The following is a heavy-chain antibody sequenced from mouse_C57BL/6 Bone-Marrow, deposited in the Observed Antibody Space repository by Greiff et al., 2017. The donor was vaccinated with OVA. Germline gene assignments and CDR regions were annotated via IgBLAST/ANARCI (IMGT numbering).Heavy chain of an antibody. V-gene: IGHV3-6*01. J-gene: IGHJ4*01. Sequence: EVKLQESGPGLVKPSQSLSLTCSVTGYSITSGYYWNWIRQFPGNKLEWMGYISYDGSNNYNPSLKNRISITRDTSKNQFFLKLNSVTTEDTATYYCARGDYGYAMDYWGQGTSVTVSS. CDR1: GYSITSGYY. D-gene: IGHD1-1*01. CDR2: ISYDGSN. CDR3: ARGDYGYAMDY.